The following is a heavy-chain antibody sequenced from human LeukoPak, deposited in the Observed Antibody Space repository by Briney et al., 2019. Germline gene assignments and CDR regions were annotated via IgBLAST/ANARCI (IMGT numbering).Heavy chain of an antibody. V-gene: IGHV4-39*01. CDR2: IYYSGST. CDR1: GSSISSSSYY. Sequence: SETLSLTCTVSGSSISSSSYYWGWIRQPPGKGLEWIGSIYYSGSTYYNPSLKSRVTISVDTSKNQFSLKLSSVTAADTAVYYCARHHSGGWFDPWGQGTLVTVSS. J-gene: IGHJ5*02. D-gene: IGHD4-23*01. CDR3: ARHHSGGWFDP.